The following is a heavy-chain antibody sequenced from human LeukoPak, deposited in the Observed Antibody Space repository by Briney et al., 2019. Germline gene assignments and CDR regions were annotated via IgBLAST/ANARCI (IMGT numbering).Heavy chain of an antibody. J-gene: IGHJ4*02. CDR2: ISSSSSYI. D-gene: IGHD3-22*01. CDR1: GFTFSSYA. V-gene: IGHV3-21*01. Sequence: GGSLRLSCAASGFTFSSYAMHWVRQAPGKGLEWVSSISSSSSYIYYADSVKGRFTISRDNAKNSLYLQMNSLRAEDTAVYYCARDPRGYYLNYFDYWGQGTLVTVSS. CDR3: ARDPRGYYLNYFDY.